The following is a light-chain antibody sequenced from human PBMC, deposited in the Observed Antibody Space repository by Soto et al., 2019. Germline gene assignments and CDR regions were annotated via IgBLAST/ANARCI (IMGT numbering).Light chain of an antibody. V-gene: IGKV1-5*03. Sequence: DIQMTQSPSTLSASVGDRVTITCRASQTISNWLAWYQQRPGKAPNLLIYKASSLESGVSSRFSGSGFGTGFTLPISSLQPDDFATYFCPPQNSYPYTLGQGTKLEIK. CDR1: QTISNW. CDR2: KAS. J-gene: IGKJ2*01. CDR3: PPQNSYPYT.